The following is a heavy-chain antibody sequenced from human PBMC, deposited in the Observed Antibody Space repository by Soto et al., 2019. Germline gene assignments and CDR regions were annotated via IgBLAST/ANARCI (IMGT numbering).Heavy chain of an antibody. CDR1: GFTFSSYG. CDR2: IWYDGSNK. V-gene: IGHV3-33*01. Sequence: GGSLRLSCAASGFTFSSYGMHWVRQAPGKGLEWVAVIWYDGSNKYYADSVKGRFTISRDNSKNTLYLQMNSLRAEDTAVYYCARTGTVNFYYYYYYMDVWGKGTTVTVSS. D-gene: IGHD4-4*01. CDR3: ARTGTVNFYYYYYYMDV. J-gene: IGHJ6*03.